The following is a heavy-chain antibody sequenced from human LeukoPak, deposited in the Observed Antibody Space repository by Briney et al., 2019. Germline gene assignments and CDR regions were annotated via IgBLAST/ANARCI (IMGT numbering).Heavy chain of an antibody. CDR3: ARGTTVVWKPPFDP. J-gene: IGHJ5*02. V-gene: IGHV3-33*01. CDR2: IWYDGSNK. Sequence: PGGSLRLSCAASGFTFSSYGMHWVRQAPGKGLEWVAVIWYDGSNKYYVDSVKGRFAISRDNSKNTLYLQMNSLRAEDTAVYYCARGTTVVWKPPFDPWGQGTLVTVSS. D-gene: IGHD4-23*01. CDR1: GFTFSSYG.